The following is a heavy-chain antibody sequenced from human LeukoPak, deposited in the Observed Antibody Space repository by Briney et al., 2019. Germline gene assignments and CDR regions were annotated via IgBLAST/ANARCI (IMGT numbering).Heavy chain of an antibody. CDR1: GGSFSGYY. D-gene: IGHD4-23*01. CDR2: INHSGST. Sequence: PSETLSLTCAVYGGSFSGYYWSWIRQPPGKGLEWIGEINHSGSTNYNPSLKSRVTISVDTSKNQFSLKLSSVTAADTAVYYCARGYGGPGRDYYYYYMDVWGKGTTVTVSS. CDR3: ARGYGGPGRDYYYYYMDV. J-gene: IGHJ6*03. V-gene: IGHV4-34*01.